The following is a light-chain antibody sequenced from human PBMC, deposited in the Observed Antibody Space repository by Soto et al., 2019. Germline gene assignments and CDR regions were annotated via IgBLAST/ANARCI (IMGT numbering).Light chain of an antibody. CDR2: AAS. J-gene: IGKJ4*01. Sequence: AIRMTQSPASLSASTGDRVTITCRASQGISSYLAWYQQKPGKAPKLLIHAASTLQSGVPSRFSGSGSGTDFTLTISRLQSEDFTTYYCQQYYSYPLTFGGGTKVEIK. CDR1: QGISSY. V-gene: IGKV1-8*01. CDR3: QQYYSYPLT.